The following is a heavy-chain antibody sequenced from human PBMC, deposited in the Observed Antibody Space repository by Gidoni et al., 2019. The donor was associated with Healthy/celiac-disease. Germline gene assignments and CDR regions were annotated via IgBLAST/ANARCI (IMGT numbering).Heavy chain of an antibody. D-gene: IGHD2-2*01. CDR1: GFTVSSNY. CDR2: IYSGGST. CDR3: ARVRPYCSSTSCYDAFDI. J-gene: IGHJ3*02. V-gene: IGHV3-53*01. Sequence: EVQLVESGGGLIQPGGSLRLSCAAAGFTVSSNYMSWVRQAPGTGLEWVSVIYSGGSTYYADSVKGRFTISRDNSKNTLYLQMNSLRAEDTAVYYCARVRPYCSSTSCYDAFDIWGQGTMVTVSS.